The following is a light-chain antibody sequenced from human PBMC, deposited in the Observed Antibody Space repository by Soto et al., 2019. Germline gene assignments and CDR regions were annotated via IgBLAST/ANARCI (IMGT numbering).Light chain of an antibody. CDR3: NSYVGNNLI. CDR2: EVS. J-gene: IGLJ2*01. CDR1: SGDIGGYNY. Sequence: QSALTQPPSASGSPGQSVTISCTGTSGDIGGYNYVSWYQQHPGRAPKLMIYEVSKRPSGVPDRFSGSKSGNTASLNVSGLQAEDEADYYCNSYVGNNLIFGGGTKLTVL. V-gene: IGLV2-8*01.